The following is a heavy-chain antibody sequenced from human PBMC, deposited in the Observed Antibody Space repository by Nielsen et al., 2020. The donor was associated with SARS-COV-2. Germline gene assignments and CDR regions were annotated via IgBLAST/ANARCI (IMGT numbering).Heavy chain of an antibody. CDR1: GFTFNNYW. V-gene: IGHV3-33*08. J-gene: IGHJ4*02. CDR3: ARLSNFWSGYNDY. D-gene: IGHD3-3*01. Sequence: LSCVASGFTFNNYWMHWVRQAPGKGLEWVAGIWYDGSNENYAESVKGRFTISRDNSNNTLFLQMDSLTADDTAVYFCARLSNFWSGYNDYWGQGTLVIVSS. CDR2: IWYDGSNE.